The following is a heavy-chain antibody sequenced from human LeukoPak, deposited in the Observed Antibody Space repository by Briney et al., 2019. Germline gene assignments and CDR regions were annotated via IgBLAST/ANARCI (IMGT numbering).Heavy chain of an antibody. CDR2: IYTSGST. CDR1: GGSISTYY. Sequence: SETLSFTCTVSGGSISTYYWTWIRQPAGKGLEWIGRIYTSGSTNYNPSLKSRVTMSVDTSKNQFSLKLSSVTAADTAVYYCARGKNLYFDSGTYSFDYWGQGTLVTVSS. V-gene: IGHV4-4*07. D-gene: IGHD3-10*01. J-gene: IGHJ4*02. CDR3: ARGKNLYFDSGTYSFDY.